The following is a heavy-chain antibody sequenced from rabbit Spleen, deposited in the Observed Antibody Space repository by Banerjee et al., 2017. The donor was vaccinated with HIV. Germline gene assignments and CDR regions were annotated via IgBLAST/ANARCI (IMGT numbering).Heavy chain of an antibody. D-gene: IGHD3-1*01. CDR2: INTYTGKP. CDR1: GFSINFGYV. CDR3: ARDLASVVGWNFNL. Sequence: QEQLVESGGGLVQPEGYLTVTCTGSGFSINFGYVMCWVRQAPGKGLQWIACINTYTGKPVYATWAKGRFTISRTSSTTVTLQMTSLTAADTATYFCARDLASVVGWNFNLWGPGTLVTVS. J-gene: IGHJ4*01. V-gene: IGHV1S45*01.